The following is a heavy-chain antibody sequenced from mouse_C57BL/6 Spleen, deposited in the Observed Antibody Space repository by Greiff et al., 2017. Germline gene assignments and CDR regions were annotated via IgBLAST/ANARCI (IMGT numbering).Heavy chain of an antibody. V-gene: IGHV3-6*01. Sequence: ESGPGLVKPSQSLSLTCSVTGYSITSGYYWNWIRQFPGNKLEWMGYISYDGSNNYNPSLKNRISITRDTSKNQFFLKLNSVTTEDTATYYCARDGYYVGYFDGWGTGTTVTVSS. D-gene: IGHD2-3*01. CDR2: ISYDGSN. CDR1: GYSITSGYY. J-gene: IGHJ1*03. CDR3: ARDGYYVGYFDG.